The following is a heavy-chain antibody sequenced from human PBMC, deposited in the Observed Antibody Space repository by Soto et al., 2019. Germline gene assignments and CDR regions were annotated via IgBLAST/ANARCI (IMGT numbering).Heavy chain of an antibody. CDR2: ISAYNGNT. D-gene: IGHD3-22*01. CDR3: ARARNQYYYDSSGYYYAKNDYYYYGMDV. CDR1: GYTFTSYG. Sequence: ASVKVSCKASGYTFTSYGISWVRQAPGQGLEWMGWISAYNGNTNYAQKLQGRVTMTTDTSTSTAYMELRSLRSDDTAVYYCARARNQYYYDSSGYYYAKNDYYYYGMDVWGQGTTVTVSS. V-gene: IGHV1-18*01. J-gene: IGHJ6*02.